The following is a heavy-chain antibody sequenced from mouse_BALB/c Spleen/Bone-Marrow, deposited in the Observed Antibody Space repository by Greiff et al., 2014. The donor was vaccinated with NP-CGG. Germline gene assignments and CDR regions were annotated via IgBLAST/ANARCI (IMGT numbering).Heavy chain of an antibody. J-gene: IGHJ4*01. V-gene: IGHV5-9*03. Sequence: EVNVVESGGGLVKPGGSLKLSCAASGFTFSTYSMSWVRQTPEKRLEWVATISSGGGNTYYSDSVKGRFTISRDNGKNNLYLQMSSLRSEDTALFHCVRSSPVFNGKGGDYAMDYWGQGTSVTVSS. CDR3: VRSSPVFNGKGGDYAMDY. D-gene: IGHD2-1*01. CDR2: ISSGGGNT. CDR1: GFTFSTYS.